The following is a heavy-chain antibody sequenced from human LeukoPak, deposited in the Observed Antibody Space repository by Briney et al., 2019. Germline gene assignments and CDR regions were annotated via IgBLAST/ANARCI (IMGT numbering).Heavy chain of an antibody. D-gene: IGHD3-3*01. V-gene: IGHV1-2*02. Sequence: ASVKVSCKASGGTFSSYAISWVRQAPGQGLEWMGWINPNSGGTNYAQKFQGRVTMTRDTSISTAYMELSRLRSDDTAVYYCASFGVVKEVGYWGQGTLVTVSS. CDR3: ASFGVVKEVGY. CDR2: INPNSGGT. J-gene: IGHJ4*02. CDR1: GGTFSSYA.